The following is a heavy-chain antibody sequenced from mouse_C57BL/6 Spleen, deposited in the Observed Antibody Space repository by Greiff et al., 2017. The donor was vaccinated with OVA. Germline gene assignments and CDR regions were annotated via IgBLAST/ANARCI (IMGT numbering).Heavy chain of an antibody. CDR2: FYPGSGSI. J-gene: IGHJ3*01. V-gene: IGHV1-62-2*01. Sequence: QVQLKESGAELVKPGASVKLSCKASGYTFTEYTIHWVKQRSGQGLEWIGWFYPGSGSIKYNEKFKDKATLTADKSSSTVYMELSRLTSEDSAVYFCARHEERGRTAQATFAYGGQGTLVTVSA. CDR1: GYTFTEYT. D-gene: IGHD3-2*02. CDR3: ARHEERGRTAQATFAY.